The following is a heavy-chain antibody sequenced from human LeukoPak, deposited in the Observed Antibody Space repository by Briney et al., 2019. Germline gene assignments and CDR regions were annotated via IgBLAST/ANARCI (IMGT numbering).Heavy chain of an antibody. CDR3: ARDRGGYTYSHDY. D-gene: IGHD5-18*01. V-gene: IGHV4-34*01. CDR2: INHSGST. Sequence: SETLSLTCAVYGGSFSGYYRSWIRQPPGKGLEWIGEINHSGSTNYNPSLKSRVTISVDTSKNQLSLKLNFVTAADTAVYYCARDRGGYTYSHDYWGQGTLVTVSS. J-gene: IGHJ4*02. CDR1: GGSFSGYY.